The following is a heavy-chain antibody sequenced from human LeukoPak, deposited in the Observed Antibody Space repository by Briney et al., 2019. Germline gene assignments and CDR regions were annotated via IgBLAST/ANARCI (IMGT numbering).Heavy chain of an antibody. CDR1: GYGFTSYW. J-gene: IGHJ4*02. Sequence: TGESLKISCKGSGYGFTSYWIGWVRQMPGKGLEWMGIIYPGDSDTRYSPSFQGQVTISADKSISTAYLQWSSLKASDTAMYYCARLEVTAILVGYYFDYWGQGTLVTVSS. CDR2: IYPGDSDT. D-gene: IGHD2-21*02. CDR3: ARLEVTAILVGYYFDY. V-gene: IGHV5-51*01.